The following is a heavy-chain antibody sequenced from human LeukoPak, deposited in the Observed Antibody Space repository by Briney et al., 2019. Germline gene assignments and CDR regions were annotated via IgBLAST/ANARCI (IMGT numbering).Heavy chain of an antibody. J-gene: IGHJ3*02. V-gene: IGHV1-69*04. Sequence: SVKVSCKASGGTFSSYAISWVRQAPGQGLGWMGRIIPILGIANYAQKFQGRVTITADESTSTAYMELSSLRSEDTAVYYCARDRLRWLVSAFDIWGQGTMVTVSS. CDR1: GGTFSSYA. CDR3: ARDRLRWLVSAFDI. D-gene: IGHD6-19*01. CDR2: IIPILGIA.